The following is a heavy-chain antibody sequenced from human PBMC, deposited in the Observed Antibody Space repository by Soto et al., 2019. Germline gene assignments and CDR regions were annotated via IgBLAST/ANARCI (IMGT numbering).Heavy chain of an antibody. CDR3: ARRRMRSLSTGWMDI. J-gene: IGHJ6*02. Sequence: SETLSLTCAVYGGSLSGSYWSWIRQSPGKGLEWIGEITHTGSTNYNPSLKSRVIISVDTSKTQFSLQLSSVTAADTAVYYCARRRMRSLSTGWMDICGQRXTLTVYS. D-gene: IGHD2-15*01. CDR2: ITHTGST. CDR1: GGSLSGSY. V-gene: IGHV4-34*01.